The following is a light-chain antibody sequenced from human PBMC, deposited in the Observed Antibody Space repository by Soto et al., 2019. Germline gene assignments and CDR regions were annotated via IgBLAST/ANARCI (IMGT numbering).Light chain of an antibody. Sequence: AIRMTQSPSSLSASTGDIVTITCRASQGISSYFAWYQQKPGKAPKLLIYDASTLQSGVPSRFSGSGSGTDFTLTSGCLQSEDFATSYCQQYYSYPFTFGPGNKVDI. CDR1: QGISSY. CDR2: DAS. J-gene: IGKJ3*01. V-gene: IGKV1-8*01. CDR3: QQYYSYPFT.